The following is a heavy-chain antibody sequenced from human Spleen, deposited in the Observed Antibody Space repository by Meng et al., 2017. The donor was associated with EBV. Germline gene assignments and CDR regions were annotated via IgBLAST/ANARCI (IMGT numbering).Heavy chain of an antibody. D-gene: IGHD1-1*01. J-gene: IGHJ5*02. Sequence: QVQLQQWGAGLLKPSEXLSLTCAVYGGSFSGYYWSWIRQSPGKGLEWIGEVNHNGRASINPSLKSRVAISLDTSSNQFSLNLGSATATDTAVYYCARGGTTGVFGENWFDPWGQGTLVTVAS. CDR3: ARGGTTGVFGENWFDP. CDR2: VNHNGRA. V-gene: IGHV4-34*01. CDR1: GGSFSGYY.